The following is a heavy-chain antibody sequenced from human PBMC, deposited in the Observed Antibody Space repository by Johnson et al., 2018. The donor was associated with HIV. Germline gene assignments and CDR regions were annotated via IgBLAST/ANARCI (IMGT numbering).Heavy chain of an antibody. Sequence: VHLVESGGGVVQPGRSLRLSCAASGFTFSSYGMHWVRQAPGKGLEWVAVISYDGSNKYYADSVKGRFTISRDNAKNSLYLQMNSLRAEDTAVYYCARDKGGGSDAFDIWGQGTMVTVSS. J-gene: IGHJ3*02. V-gene: IGHV3-30*03. CDR2: ISYDGSNK. CDR1: GFTFSSYG. D-gene: IGHD2-15*01. CDR3: ARDKGGGSDAFDI.